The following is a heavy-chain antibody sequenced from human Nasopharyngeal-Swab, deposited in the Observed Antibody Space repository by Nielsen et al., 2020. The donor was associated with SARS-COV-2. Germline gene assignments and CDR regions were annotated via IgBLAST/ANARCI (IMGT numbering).Heavy chain of an antibody. V-gene: IGHV4-39*07. CDR1: GGSISSSSYY. CDR2: IYYSGST. CDR3: ARDDYGDYSA. Sequence: SETLSLTCTVSGGSISSSSYYWGWIRQPPGKGLEWIGSIYYSGSTYYNPSLKSRVTISVDTSKNQFSLKLSSVTAADTAVYYCARDDYGDYSAWGQGTLVTVSS. J-gene: IGHJ5*02. D-gene: IGHD4-17*01.